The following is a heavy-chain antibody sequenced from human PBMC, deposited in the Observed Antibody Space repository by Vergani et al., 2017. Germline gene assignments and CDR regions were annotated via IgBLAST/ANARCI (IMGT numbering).Heavy chain of an antibody. V-gene: IGHV3-72*01. Sequence: EVQLVESGGGLVQPGGSLRLSCAASGFTFSDHYMDWVRQAPGKGLEWVGRTRNKANSYTTEYAASVKCRFTISRDDSKNSLYLQMNSLKTEDTAVYYCARGNWNYVPFSGYYYYMDVWGKGTTVTVSS. J-gene: IGHJ6*03. CDR3: ARGNWNYVPFSGYYYYMDV. CDR2: TRNKANSYTT. CDR1: GFTFSDHY. D-gene: IGHD1-7*01.